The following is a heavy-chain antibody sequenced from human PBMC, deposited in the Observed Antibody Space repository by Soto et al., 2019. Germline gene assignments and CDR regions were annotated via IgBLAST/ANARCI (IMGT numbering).Heavy chain of an antibody. CDR2: ISYDGSNK. CDR1: GFTFSSYG. V-gene: IGHV3-30*18. CDR3: AKAPHYYDSSGYFDY. J-gene: IGHJ4*02. Sequence: QVQLVESGGGVVQPGRSLRLSCAASGFTFSSYGMHWVRQAPGKGLEWVAVISYDGSNKYYADSVKGRFTISRDNSKNTLDLQMNSLRAEDTAVYYCAKAPHYYDSSGYFDYWGQGTLVTVSS. D-gene: IGHD3-22*01.